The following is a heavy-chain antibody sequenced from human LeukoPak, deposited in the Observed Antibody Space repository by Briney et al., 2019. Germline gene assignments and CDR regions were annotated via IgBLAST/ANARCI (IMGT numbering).Heavy chain of an antibody. J-gene: IGHJ3*02. V-gene: IGHV4-59*08. CDR3: ARHPTQTYYYDSSGYRGAFDI. CDR2: IYYSGST. D-gene: IGHD3-22*01. CDR1: GGSISSYY. Sequence: TSETLSLTCTVSGGSISSYYWSWIRQPPGKGLEWIGYIYYSGSTNYNPSLKSRVTISVDTSKNQFSLKLSSVTAADTAVYYCARHPTQTYYYDSSGYRGAFDIWDQGTMVTVSS.